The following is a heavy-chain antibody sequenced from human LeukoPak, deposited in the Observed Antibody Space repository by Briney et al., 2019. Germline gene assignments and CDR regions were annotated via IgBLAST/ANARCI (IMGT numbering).Heavy chain of an antibody. J-gene: IGHJ5*02. CDR2: ITPMFGMA. Sequence: GASVKVSCKASGGRFSDYTITWVRQIPGQGLEWMGRITPMFGMADYAQKFHDRVTITADKSTTTAYMDLSSLRSEDTAVYYCAGGGRDDFNSWFDPWGQGTLVTVSS. CDR3: AGGGRDDFNSWFDP. CDR1: GGRFSDYT. V-gene: IGHV1-69*02. D-gene: IGHD5-24*01.